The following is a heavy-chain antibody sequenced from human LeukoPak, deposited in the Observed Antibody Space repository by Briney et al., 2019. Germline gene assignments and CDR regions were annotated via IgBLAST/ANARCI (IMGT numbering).Heavy chain of an antibody. D-gene: IGHD3-22*01. V-gene: IGHV4-59*06. CDR1: GGSISSYY. CDR2: IYYSGST. Sequence: PSETLSLTCTVSGGSISSYYWSWIRQPPGKGLEWIGYIYYSGSTYYNPSLKSRVTISVDTSKNQFSLKLSSVTAADTAVYYCARDDKIRRNNAFDIWGQGTMVTVSS. CDR3: ARDDKIRRNNAFDI. J-gene: IGHJ3*02.